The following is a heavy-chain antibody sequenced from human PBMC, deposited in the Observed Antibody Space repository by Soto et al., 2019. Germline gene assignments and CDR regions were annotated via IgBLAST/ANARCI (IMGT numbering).Heavy chain of an antibody. V-gene: IGHV3-7*01. D-gene: IGHD3-10*01. CDR2: IKQDGSEK. Sequence: EVQLVESGGGLVQPGGSLRLSCAASGFTFSSYWMSWVRQAPGKGLEWVANIKQDGSEKYYVDSVKGRFTISRDNAKNSLYLQKNSLRAGDTAVYYCARGGNPLLWFGGGMDVWGQGTTVTVSS. CDR3: ARGGNPLLWFGGGMDV. CDR1: GFTFSSYW. J-gene: IGHJ6*02.